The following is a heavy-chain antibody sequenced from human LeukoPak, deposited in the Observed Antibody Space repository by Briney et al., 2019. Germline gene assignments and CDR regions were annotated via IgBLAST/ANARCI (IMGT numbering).Heavy chain of an antibody. CDR1: GGSISSVNYY. Sequence: PSETLSLTCTVSGGSISSVNYYWSWSRQPAGKGLEWIGRIYTSGSTNYNPSLKSRVTISADTSNNQFSLKLSSVTAADTAVYYCARDSSGYHDYWGQGTLVTVSS. CDR3: ARDSSGYHDY. CDR2: IYTSGST. D-gene: IGHD3-22*01. V-gene: IGHV4-61*02. J-gene: IGHJ4*02.